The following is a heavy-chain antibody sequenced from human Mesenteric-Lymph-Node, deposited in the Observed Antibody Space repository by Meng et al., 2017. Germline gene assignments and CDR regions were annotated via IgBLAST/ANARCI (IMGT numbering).Heavy chain of an antibody. CDR1: GYTFTASF. Sequence: QVQLVQSGAEVKKPGASVKISCGASGYTFTASFMHWVRQAPGQRLEWMGRVNSDNGDTDYSQRFQDRVSISRDTSATTAYMELSSLRSEDTAVYYCARGWYSSYYFDYWGQGTLVTVSS. D-gene: IGHD2-15*01. J-gene: IGHJ4*02. V-gene: IGHV1-3*04. CDR3: ARGWYSSYYFDY. CDR2: VNSDNGDT.